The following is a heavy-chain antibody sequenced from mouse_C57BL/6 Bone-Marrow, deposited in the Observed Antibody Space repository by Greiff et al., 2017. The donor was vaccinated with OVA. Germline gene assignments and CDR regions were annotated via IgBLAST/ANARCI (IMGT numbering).Heavy chain of an antibody. Sequence: VQLQQSGPELVKPGDSVKISCKASGYSFTGYFMNWVMQSHGKSLEWIGRINPYNGDTFYNQKFKGKATLTVDKSSSTAHMELRSLTSEDSAVYYCARGDYGSSSTGFAYWGQGTLVTVSA. CDR1: GYSFTGYF. D-gene: IGHD1-1*01. CDR2: INPYNGDT. CDR3: ARGDYGSSSTGFAY. V-gene: IGHV1-20*01. J-gene: IGHJ3*01.